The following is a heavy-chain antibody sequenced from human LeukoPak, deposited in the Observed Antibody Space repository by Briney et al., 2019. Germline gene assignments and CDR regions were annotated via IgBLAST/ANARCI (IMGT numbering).Heavy chain of an antibody. V-gene: IGHV3-53*01. CDR3: VRDYFTTISGYHEYYLDL. CDR1: GFSVGDNY. CDR2: IYRFGST. J-gene: IGHJ4*01. D-gene: IGHD3-22*01. Sequence: GGSLRLSCEASGFSVGDNYMTWVRQAPGKGPEWVSVIYRFGSTIYADSVQGRFTISRDTSNNTLFLQMNSLRAEDTAVYYCVRDYFTTISGYHEYYLDLWGHGTLVTASS.